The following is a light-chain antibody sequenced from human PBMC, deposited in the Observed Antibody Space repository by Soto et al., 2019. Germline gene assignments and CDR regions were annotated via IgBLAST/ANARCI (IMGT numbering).Light chain of an antibody. CDR2: DAT. V-gene: IGKV1-13*02. Sequence: AIQLTQSPSSLSASVGDRVTITCRASELISSALAWYQQKPGRSPHLLISDATLLEGGVPSRFSGSGSGTDFTLTISSLQPEDFATDYCQQFSTYPFTFGHGTTVDVK. CDR3: QQFSTYPFT. CDR1: ELISSA. J-gene: IGKJ3*01.